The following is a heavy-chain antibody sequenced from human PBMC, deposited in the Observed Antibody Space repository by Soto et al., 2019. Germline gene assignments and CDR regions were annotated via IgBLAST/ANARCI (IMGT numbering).Heavy chain of an antibody. Sequence: GGSLRLSCAASGFTFSSYAMHWVRQAPGKGLEWVAVISYDGSNKYYADSVKGRFTISRDNSKNTLYLQMNSLRAEDTAVYYCARDYLNDSSGYLDYWGQGTLVTVSS. CDR3: ARDYLNDSSGYLDY. J-gene: IGHJ4*02. CDR2: ISYDGSNK. D-gene: IGHD3-22*01. V-gene: IGHV3-30-3*01. CDR1: GFTFSSYA.